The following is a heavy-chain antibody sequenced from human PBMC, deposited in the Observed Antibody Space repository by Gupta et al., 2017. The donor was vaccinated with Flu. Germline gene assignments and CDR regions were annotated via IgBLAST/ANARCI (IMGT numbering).Heavy chain of an antibody. V-gene: IGHV1-3*01. CDR3: ARAAEVLVGEKAHDY. D-gene: IGHD3-3*01. CDR1: SYA. Sequence: SYAMHWVRQAPGQRLEWMGWINAGNGNTKYSQKSQGRVTITRDTSASTAYMELSSLRSEDTAVYYCARAAEVLVGEKAHDYWGQGTLVTVSS. J-gene: IGHJ4*02. CDR2: INAGNGNT.